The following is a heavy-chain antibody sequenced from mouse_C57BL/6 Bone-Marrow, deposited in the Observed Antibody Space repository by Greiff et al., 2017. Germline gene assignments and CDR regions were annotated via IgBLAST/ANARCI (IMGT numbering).Heavy chain of an antibody. D-gene: IGHD2-12*01. J-gene: IGHJ3*01. Sequence: EVQLQRSGAELVRPGASVKLSCTASGFNIKDDYMHWVKQRPEQGLEWIGWIDPENGDTEYASKFQGKATITADTSSNTAYLQLSSLTSEDTAVYYCTTGYDGPWFAYWGQGTLVTVSA. V-gene: IGHV14-4*01. CDR2: IDPENGDT. CDR3: TTGYDGPWFAY. CDR1: GFNIKDDY.